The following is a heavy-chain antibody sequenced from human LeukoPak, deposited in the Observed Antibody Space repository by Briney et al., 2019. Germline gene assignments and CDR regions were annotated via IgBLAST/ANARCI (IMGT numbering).Heavy chain of an antibody. Sequence: GRSLRLSCEASGFTFSSYGMHWVRQAPGKGLEWVAVISYDGSNRYYADSVKGRFTISRDNSKNTLYLQMNSLRAEDTAVYYCAKALGYCSSTSCYDWYFQHWGQGTLVTVSS. V-gene: IGHV3-30*18. D-gene: IGHD2-2*01. J-gene: IGHJ1*01. CDR1: GFTFSSYG. CDR2: ISYDGSNR. CDR3: AKALGYCSSTSCYDWYFQH.